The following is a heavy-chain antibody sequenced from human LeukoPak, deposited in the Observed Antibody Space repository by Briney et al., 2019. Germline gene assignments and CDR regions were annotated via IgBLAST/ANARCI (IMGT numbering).Heavy chain of an antibody. CDR2: IFYSGNT. V-gene: IGHV4-39*01. CDR1: GGSITTSTYY. J-gene: IGHJ4*02. CDR3: ATHPIAAVTFDS. D-gene: IGHD4-17*01. Sequence: SETLSLTCTVSGGSITTSTYYWGWIRQPPGKGLEWIGSIFYSGNTYYNPSLKSRVTISVDTSKNQFSLKVSSVTDADAAVYYCATHPIAAVTFDSWGQGTLVTVSS.